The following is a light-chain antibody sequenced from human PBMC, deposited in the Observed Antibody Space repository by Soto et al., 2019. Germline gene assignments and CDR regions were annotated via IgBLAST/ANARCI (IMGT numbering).Light chain of an antibody. J-gene: IGLJ1*01. CDR3: SSYTNTSTLV. V-gene: IGLV2-14*01. CDR2: EVS. CDR1: SSDLGAYKY. Sequence: QSVLTQPASVSGSPGQSITISCAGTSSDLGAYKYVSWYQQHPDKAPKLIIYEVSRRPYGVSNRFSGSKSGNTASLTISGLLAEDEADYSCSSYTNTSTLVFGTGTKVTVL.